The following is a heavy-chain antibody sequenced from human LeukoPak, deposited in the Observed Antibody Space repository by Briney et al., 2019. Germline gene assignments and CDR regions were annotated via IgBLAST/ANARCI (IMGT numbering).Heavy chain of an antibody. V-gene: IGHV4-59*01. CDR1: GGSISSYY. CDR2: IYYSGST. J-gene: IGHJ4*02. Sequence: PSETLSLTCTVSGGSISSYYWSWIRQPPGKGLEWIGYIYYSGSTNYNPSLKSRVTISVDTSKNQFSLKLSSVTAADTAVYYCARGVRCFDWLLWGQGTLVTVSS. D-gene: IGHD3-9*01. CDR3: ARGVRCFDWLL.